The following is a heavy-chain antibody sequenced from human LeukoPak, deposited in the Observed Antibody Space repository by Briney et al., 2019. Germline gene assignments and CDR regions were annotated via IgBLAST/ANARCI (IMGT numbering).Heavy chain of an antibody. D-gene: IGHD3-16*01. CDR2: INPNSGGT. CDR3: ARTYYDYVWGSPPDY. CDR1: GYTFTSYY. Sequence: GASVKVSCKASGYTFTSYYMHWVRQAPGQGLEWMGWINPNSGGTNYAQKFQGRVTMNRDTSISTAYMELSRLRSDDTAVYYCARTYYDYVWGSPPDYWGQGTLVTVSS. J-gene: IGHJ4*02. V-gene: IGHV1-2*02.